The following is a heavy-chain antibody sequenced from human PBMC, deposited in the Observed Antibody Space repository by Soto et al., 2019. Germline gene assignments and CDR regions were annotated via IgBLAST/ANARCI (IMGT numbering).Heavy chain of an antibody. J-gene: IGHJ4*02. CDR1: EFIFSASA. CDR3: VRGPSQGSSVFGPLDF. Sequence: GGSLRLSCSAYEFIFSASAMYWVRQAPGRGLEYVSVISYNGGSRYYADSVKGRFTISRDNSKNTLYLQMTSLTDDDTAVYYCVRGPSQGSSVFGPLDFWGQGTLVTVSS. D-gene: IGHD3-3*01. V-gene: IGHV3-64D*06. CDR2: ISYNGGSR.